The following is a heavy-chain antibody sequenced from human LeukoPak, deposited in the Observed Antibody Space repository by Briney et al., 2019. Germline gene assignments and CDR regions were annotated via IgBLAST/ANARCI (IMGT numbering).Heavy chain of an antibody. V-gene: IGHV4-4*07. CDR1: GDSLTNFY. Sequence: PSETLSLTCTVSGDSLTNFYWSWIRQPARKGLEWIGRVYTNERTKYNPSLKSRLTMSVDTSSNQVFVRLTSVSAADRAVYYCARDVGFPARFDSWGQGILVTVSS. CDR3: ARDVGFPARFDS. J-gene: IGHJ5*01. D-gene: IGHD1-26*01. CDR2: VYTNERT.